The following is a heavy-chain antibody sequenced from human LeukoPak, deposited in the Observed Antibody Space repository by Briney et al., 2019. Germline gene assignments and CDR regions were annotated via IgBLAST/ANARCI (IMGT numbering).Heavy chain of an antibody. CDR1: GYTFTGYY. V-gene: IGHV1-2*02. Sequence: ASVKVSCKASGYTFTGYYMHWVRQAPGQGLEWMGWINPNSGGTKYAQKPQGRVTMTRDTSISTAYMELSRLRSDDTAVYYCARGVGPRYFDLWGRGTLVTVSS. CDR2: INPNSGGT. J-gene: IGHJ2*01. D-gene: IGHD1-26*01. CDR3: ARGVGPRYFDL.